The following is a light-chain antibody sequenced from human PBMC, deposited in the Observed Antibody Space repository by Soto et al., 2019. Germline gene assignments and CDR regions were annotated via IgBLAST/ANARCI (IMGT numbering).Light chain of an antibody. CDR1: QSVSSRY. CDR2: GAS. Sequence: EIVLTQSPGTLSLSPGERATLSCRASQSVSSRYLAWYQQKPGQAPRLLIYGASSRATCIPDRFSGSGSGTDFTLTISRLEPEDLALYYWQQYGSSPKYTFGQGTKLEIK. CDR3: QQYGSSPKYT. V-gene: IGKV3-20*01. J-gene: IGKJ2*01.